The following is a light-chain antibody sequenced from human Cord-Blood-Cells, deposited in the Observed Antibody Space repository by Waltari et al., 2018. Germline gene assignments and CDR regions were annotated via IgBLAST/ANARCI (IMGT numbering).Light chain of an antibody. CDR3: MQALQTLQTTLT. V-gene: IGKV2-28*01. CDR2: LGS. CDR1: QSLLHSNGYNY. Sequence: DLVMTQSPLSLPVTPGEPASISLRSSQSLLHSNGYNYLDWYLQKPGQSPQLLLDLGSNRASGVPDRFSGSGSGTDFTLKISRVEAEDVGVYYCMQALQTLQTTLTFGGGTKVEIK. J-gene: IGKJ4*01.